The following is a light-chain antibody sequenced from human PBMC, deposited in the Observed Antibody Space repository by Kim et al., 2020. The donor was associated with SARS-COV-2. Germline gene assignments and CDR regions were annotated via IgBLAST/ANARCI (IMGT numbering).Light chain of an antibody. CDR2: DAS. J-gene: IGKJ4*01. CDR3: LQYATSPLT. Sequence: ENVLTQSPGTLSLSPGERATLSCRASQSVSNDYFAWYQQKPGQAPRLLIYDASSRATGIPDRFSGSGSGTDFTLTISRLEPEDFAVYYCLQYATSPLTFGGGTTVEI. CDR1: QSVSNDY. V-gene: IGKV3-20*01.